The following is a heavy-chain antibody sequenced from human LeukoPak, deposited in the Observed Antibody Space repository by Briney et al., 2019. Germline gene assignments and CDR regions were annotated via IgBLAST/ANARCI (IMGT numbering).Heavy chain of an antibody. CDR2: IYPRDGST. CDR3: ARDGSRVEFDY. V-gene: IGHV1-46*01. Sequence: ASVKVSCKASGYTFTSNYIHWVRQAPGQGLEWMGMIYPRDGSTSYAQKFQGRVTITRDTSASTAYMELSSLRSEDTAVYYCARDGSRVEFDYWGQGTLVTVSS. D-gene: IGHD2-15*01. CDR1: GYTFTSNY. J-gene: IGHJ4*02.